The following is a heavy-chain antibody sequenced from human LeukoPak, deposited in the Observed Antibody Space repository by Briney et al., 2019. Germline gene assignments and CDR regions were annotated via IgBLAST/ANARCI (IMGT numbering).Heavy chain of an antibody. D-gene: IGHD2-15*01. V-gene: IGHV4-38-2*02. Sequence: SETLSLTCTVSGYSISSGYYWGWIRQPPGKGLEWIGSIYHSGSTNYNPSLKSRVTISVDKSKNQFSLKLSSVTAADTAVYYCARFTRSGATWGWGQGTMVTVSS. CDR2: IYHSGST. CDR1: GYSISSGYY. J-gene: IGHJ3*01. CDR3: ARFTRSGATWG.